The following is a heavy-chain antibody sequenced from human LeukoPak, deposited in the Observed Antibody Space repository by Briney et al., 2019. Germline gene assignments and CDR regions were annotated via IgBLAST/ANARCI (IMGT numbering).Heavy chain of an antibody. V-gene: IGHV4-39*01. CDR1: GDSISSSGYY. CDR3: ARFRGVVSSSLLDF. Sequence: SETLSLTCTVSGDSISSSGYYWGWIRQPPGKGLEWIGIIHFSGTTYYNPSLKSRVTISVDTSKNQFSLRLPSVTAADTAVYYCARFRGVVSSSLLDFWGQGTLVTLSS. J-gene: IGHJ4*02. CDR2: IHFSGTT. D-gene: IGHD3-10*01.